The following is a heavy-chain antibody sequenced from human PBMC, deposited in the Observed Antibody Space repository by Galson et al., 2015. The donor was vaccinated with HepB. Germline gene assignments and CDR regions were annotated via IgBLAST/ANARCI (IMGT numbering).Heavy chain of an antibody. D-gene: IGHD3-22*01. CDR1: GFTFSSYA. CDR3: ARNSYYYDSSGEYQAEFDI. J-gene: IGHJ3*02. V-gene: IGHV3-30-3*01. Sequence: SLRLSCAASGFTFSSYAMHWVRQAPGKGLEWVAVISYDGSNKYYADSVKGRFTISRDNSKNTLYLQMNSLRAEDTAVYYCARNSYYYDSSGEYQAEFDIWGQGTMVTVSS. CDR2: ISYDGSNK.